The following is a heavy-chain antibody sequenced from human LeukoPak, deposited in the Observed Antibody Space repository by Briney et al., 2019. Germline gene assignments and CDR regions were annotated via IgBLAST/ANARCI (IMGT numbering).Heavy chain of an antibody. CDR3: AKRITMITSPYFDH. J-gene: IGHJ4*02. V-gene: IGHV3-23*01. D-gene: IGHD3-22*01. Sequence: GGSLRLSCAASGFTFSNYAMSWVRQAPGKGLEWVSTIGGDGGNTYYADSVKGRFTISRDNSKNTLYLQMSSPRAEDTAVYYCAKRITMITSPYFDHWGQGTLVTVSS. CDR2: IGGDGGNT. CDR1: GFTFSNYA.